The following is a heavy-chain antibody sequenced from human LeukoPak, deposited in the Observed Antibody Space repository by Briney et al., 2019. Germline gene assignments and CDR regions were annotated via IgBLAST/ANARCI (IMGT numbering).Heavy chain of an antibody. D-gene: IGHD6-13*01. J-gene: IGHJ4*02. V-gene: IGHV3-21*01. Sequence: GGSLRLSCAASGFTFSSYSMNWVRQTPGKGLEWVSSISSSSSYIYYADSVKGRFTISRDNAKTSLYLQMNSLRAEDTAVYYCARDSHYGYSSSWFHLVHIDYWGQGTLVTVSS. CDR3: ARDSHYGYSSSWFHLVHIDY. CDR1: GFTFSSYS. CDR2: ISSSSSYI.